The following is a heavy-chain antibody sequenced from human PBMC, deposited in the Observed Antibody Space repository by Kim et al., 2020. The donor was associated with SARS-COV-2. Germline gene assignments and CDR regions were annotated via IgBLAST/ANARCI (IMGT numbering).Heavy chain of an antibody. CDR1: GFNFNNYD. CDR2: ISDSGGST. D-gene: IGHD3-16*01. CDR3: AKGAMICYYFYGIDV. J-gene: IGHJ6*02. V-gene: IGHV3-23*01. Sequence: GGSLRLSGVGAGFNFNNYDMRWVRQAPGKGLEWVSGISDSGGSTYYADSVKGRFTISRDNSKNSLYLEMSVVRVEDSAIYYCAKGAMICYYFYGIDVWGQGTSVTVSS.